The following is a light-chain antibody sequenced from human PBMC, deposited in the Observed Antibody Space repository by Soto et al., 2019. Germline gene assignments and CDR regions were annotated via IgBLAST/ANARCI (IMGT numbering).Light chain of an antibody. CDR1: QSVSIY. CDR2: DAS. CDR3: QQRSNWPLT. V-gene: IGKV3-11*01. Sequence: EMVMTQPPATVSLSPGERATLSCRASQSVSIYLAWYQQKPGQAPRLLIYDASNRASDIPARFSGSGSETDFTLTISSLEPEDFAIYYCQQRSNWPLTFGGGTKVDIK. J-gene: IGKJ4*01.